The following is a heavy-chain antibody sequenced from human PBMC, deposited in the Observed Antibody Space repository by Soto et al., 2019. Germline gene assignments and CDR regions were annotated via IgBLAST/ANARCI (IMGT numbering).Heavy chain of an antibody. Sequence: QVRLEGSGPGLVKPSETLSLICSVSGGSVNNADYFWSWIRHHPENGLEWIGYIYYSGSTRYNPSFKTRASLSMDTSKNQFSLRLNSVTVADTAVYFCARDADYGGSRGGMDVWGRGTTVTVSS. CDR2: IYYSGST. D-gene: IGHD4-17*01. CDR3: ARDADYGGSRGGMDV. CDR1: GGSVNNADYF. J-gene: IGHJ6*02. V-gene: IGHV4-31*03.